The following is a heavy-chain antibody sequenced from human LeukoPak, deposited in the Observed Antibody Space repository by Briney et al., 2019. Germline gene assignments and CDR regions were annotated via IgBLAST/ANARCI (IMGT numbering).Heavy chain of an antibody. CDR1: GGSISSYY. CDR2: IYTSGST. V-gene: IGHV4-4*07. J-gene: IGHJ4*02. CDR3: ARQVDGSGPQYYFDY. Sequence: SETLSLTCTVSGGSISSYYWSWIRQPAGKGLEWIGRIYTSGSTNYNPSLKSRVTMSVDTSKNQFSLKLSSVTAADTAVYSCARQVDGSGPQYYFDYWGQGTLVTVSS. D-gene: IGHD6-19*01.